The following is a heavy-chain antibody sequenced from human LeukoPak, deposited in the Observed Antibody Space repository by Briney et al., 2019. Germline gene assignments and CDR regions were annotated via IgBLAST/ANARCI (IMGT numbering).Heavy chain of an antibody. CDR2: ISGGGGST. V-gene: IGHV3-23*01. CDR3: AKDFSSPYYYYGMDV. CDR1: GFTFSNYA. Sequence: GRSLRLSCAASGFTFSNYAMTWVRQAPGKGLEWVSAISGGGGSTYYADSVRGRFTISRDNSKNTLYLQMNSLRAEDTAVYYCAKDFSSPYYYYGMDVWGQGTTVTVSS. J-gene: IGHJ6*02. D-gene: IGHD6-13*01.